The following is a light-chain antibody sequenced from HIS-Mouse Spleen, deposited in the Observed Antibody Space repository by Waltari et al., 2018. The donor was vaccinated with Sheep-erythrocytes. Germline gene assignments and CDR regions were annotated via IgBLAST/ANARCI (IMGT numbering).Light chain of an antibody. Sequence: DLVMTQSPASLAVSLGERATINCKSSQSVLYSSNNKNHLAWYQQKPGHPPKLRIYWLPTRRSGVPDRFSGIASGTTCTLTSSRLRTEHVAGYDCHQYYSPRLPFGRGTKLEIK. J-gene: IGKJ4*01. CDR3: HQYYSPRLP. CDR1: QSVLYSSNNKNH. CDR2: WLP. V-gene: IGKV4-1*01.